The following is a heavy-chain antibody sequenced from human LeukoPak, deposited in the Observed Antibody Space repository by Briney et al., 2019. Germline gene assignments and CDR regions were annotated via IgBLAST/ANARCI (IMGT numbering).Heavy chain of an antibody. CDR2: INPNSGGT. CDR1: GYTFTGYY. CDR3: ARVPNNPYPYYFDY. D-gene: IGHD2-8*01. V-gene: IGHV1-2*02. Sequence: ASVKVSCKASGYTFTGYYMHWVRQAPGQGLEWMGWINPNSGGTNYAQKFQGRVTMTRDTSISTAYMELSRLRSDDTAVYYCARVPNNPYPYYFDYWGQGTLVTVSS. J-gene: IGHJ4*02.